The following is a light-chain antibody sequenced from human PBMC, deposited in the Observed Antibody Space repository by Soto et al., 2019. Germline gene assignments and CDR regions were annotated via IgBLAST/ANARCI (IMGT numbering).Light chain of an antibody. Sequence: QSVLTQPPSASGSPGQSVTISCTGTKNDIGVYDFVSWYQHHPGKAPRLIIYEVVQRPSGVPDRFSGSKSGNTASLTVSVLQAADEADYFCESYAGSNTYVFGSGTKLTVL. J-gene: IGLJ1*01. CDR1: KNDIGVYDF. V-gene: IGLV2-8*01. CDR3: ESYAGSNTYV. CDR2: EVV.